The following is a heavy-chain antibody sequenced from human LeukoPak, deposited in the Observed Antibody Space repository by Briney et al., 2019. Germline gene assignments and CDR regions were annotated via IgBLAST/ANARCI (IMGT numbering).Heavy chain of an antibody. Sequence: PGGSLRLSCAAFSSYWMTWVRLAPGKGLEWVAVISSDGSNKYTADSVKGRFTISRDNSKNTLYLQMNSLRAEDTAVYYCSKGQWLVEQTFDYWGQGTLVTVSP. D-gene: IGHD6-19*01. CDR3: SKGQWLVEQTFDY. J-gene: IGHJ4*02. CDR1: SSYW. CDR2: ISSDGSNK. V-gene: IGHV3-30-3*02.